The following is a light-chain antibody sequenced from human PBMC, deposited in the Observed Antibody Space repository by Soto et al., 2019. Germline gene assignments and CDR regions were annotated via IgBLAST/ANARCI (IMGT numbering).Light chain of an antibody. CDR2: GAS. Sequence: EIVLTQSPGTLSLSPGERATLSCRASQSVYSDYLAWYQQKPGQAPRLLINGASSRATGIPDRFSGSGSGTDFTLTISSLEPEDFAVYYCQQYGSSPRTFAQGTKVEIK. CDR3: QQYGSSPRT. V-gene: IGKV3-20*01. J-gene: IGKJ1*01. CDR1: QSVYSDY.